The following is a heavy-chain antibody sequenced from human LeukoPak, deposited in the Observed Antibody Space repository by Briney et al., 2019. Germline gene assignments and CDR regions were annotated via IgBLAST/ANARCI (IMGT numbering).Heavy chain of an antibody. CDR2: INPSGGST. J-gene: IGHJ4*02. D-gene: IGHD3-22*01. V-gene: IGHV1-46*01. CDR3: ARVYYDSSGYYYFDY. CDR1: GYTFTSYY. Sequence: ASVKVSCKASGYTFTSYYMHWVRQAPGQGLEWMGIINPSGGSTSYAQKLQGRVTMTTDTSTSTAYMELRSLRSDDTAVYYCARVYYDSSGYYYFDYWGQGTLVTVSS.